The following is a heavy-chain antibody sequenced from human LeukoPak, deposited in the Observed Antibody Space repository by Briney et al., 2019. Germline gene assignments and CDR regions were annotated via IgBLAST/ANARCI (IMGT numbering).Heavy chain of an antibody. CDR3: ARAKKRSGRSRNFYLDV. D-gene: IGHD1-26*01. CDR1: DDPLNSGVYY. CDR2: IYTSGTTT. J-gene: IGHJ6*03. V-gene: IGHV4-61*09. Sequence: SETLSLTCTVSDDPLNSGVYYWNWIRQPAGKGLEWIGHIYTSGTTTNSNPSLKSRAAISLHTSKNHFTLKLRSVAAADTAVYDCARAKKRSGRSRNFYLDVWGKGTTVTVSS.